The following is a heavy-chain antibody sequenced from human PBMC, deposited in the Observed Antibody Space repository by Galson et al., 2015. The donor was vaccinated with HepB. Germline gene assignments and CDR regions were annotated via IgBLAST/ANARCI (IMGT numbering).Heavy chain of an antibody. CDR2: ISYDGSNK. Sequence: SLRLSCAASGFTFSSYGMHWVRQAPGKGLEWVAVISYDGSNKYFADSVKGRFTISRDNSKNTLYLQMNSLRAEDTAVYFCAKDSPRFGEFSHPVDSWGQGTLVTVSS. V-gene: IGHV3-30*18. D-gene: IGHD3-10*01. CDR1: GFTFSSYG. J-gene: IGHJ4*02. CDR3: AKDSPRFGEFSHPVDS.